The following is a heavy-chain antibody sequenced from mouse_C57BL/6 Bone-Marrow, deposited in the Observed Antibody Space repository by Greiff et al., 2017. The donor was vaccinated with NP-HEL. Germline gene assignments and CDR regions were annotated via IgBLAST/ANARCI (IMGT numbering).Heavy chain of an antibody. J-gene: IGHJ3*01. CDR2: ISSGGDYI. CDR3: TREGYYKGFAY. CDR1: GFTFSSYA. Sequence: EVKLVESGEGLVKPGGSLKLSCAASGFTFSSYAMSWVRQTPEKRLEWVAYISSGGDYIYYADTVKGRFTISRDNARNTLYLQMSSLKSEDTAMYYFTREGYYKGFAYWGQGTLVTVSA. V-gene: IGHV5-9-1*02. D-gene: IGHD2-3*01.